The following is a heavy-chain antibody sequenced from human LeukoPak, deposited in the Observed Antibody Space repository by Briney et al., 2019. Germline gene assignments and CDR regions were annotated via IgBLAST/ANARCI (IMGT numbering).Heavy chain of an antibody. J-gene: IGHJ4*02. V-gene: IGHV3-23*01. D-gene: IGHD6-19*01. Sequence: GGSLRLSCDASGFSFSDYAMHWVRQAPGKGLEWVSTFSGTSTNSYADAVKGRVTISRDNSKNTLYLQMNSLRAEDTAVYYCAKLKQWQPQRYFFEYWGQGALVTVAS. CDR1: GFSFSDYA. CDR2: FSGTSTN. CDR3: AKLKQWQPQRYFFEY.